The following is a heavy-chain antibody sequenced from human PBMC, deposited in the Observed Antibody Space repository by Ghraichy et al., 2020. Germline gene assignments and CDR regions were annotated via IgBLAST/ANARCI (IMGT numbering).Heavy chain of an antibody. J-gene: IGHJ6*03. CDR3: AKDVIKYYYYMDV. CDR2: IRFDGSDK. V-gene: IGHV3-30*02. CDR1: GFTFSSSD. Sequence: GESLNISCAASGFTFSSSDLHWVRQAPGKGLEWVAFIRFDGSDKYYADSVKGRFTISRDNSKNTLYLQMNSLRAEDTAVYYCAKDVIKYYYYMDVWGKGTTVTVSS. D-gene: IGHD3-10*01.